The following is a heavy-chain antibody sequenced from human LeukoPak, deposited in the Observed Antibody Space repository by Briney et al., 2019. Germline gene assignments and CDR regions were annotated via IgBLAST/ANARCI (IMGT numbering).Heavy chain of an antibody. CDR1: GFTFSSYA. J-gene: IGHJ3*02. Sequence: LAGGSLRLSCAASGFTFSSYAMSWVRQAPGKGLEWVSAISGSGGSTYYADSVKGRFTISRDNSKNTLYLQMNSLRSDDTAVYYCASEHTYKYALDALDIWGQGTMVTVSS. V-gene: IGHV3-23*01. CDR3: ASEHTYKYALDALDI. CDR2: ISGSGGST. D-gene: IGHD2-2*01.